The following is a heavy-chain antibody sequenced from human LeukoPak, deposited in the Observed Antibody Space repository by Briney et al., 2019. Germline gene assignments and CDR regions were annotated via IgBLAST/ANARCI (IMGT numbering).Heavy chain of an antibody. CDR2: INPNSGGT. Sequence: GASVKVSCKASGYTFTGYYMHWVRQAPGQGLEWMGWINPNSGGTNYAQKFQGRVTMTRDTSISTAYMELSRLRSDDTAVYYCARAVRKELLWFGEISGAYYYMDVWGKGTTVTVSS. J-gene: IGHJ6*03. D-gene: IGHD3-10*01. CDR3: ARAVRKELLWFGEISGAYYYMDV. V-gene: IGHV1-2*02. CDR1: GYTFTGYY.